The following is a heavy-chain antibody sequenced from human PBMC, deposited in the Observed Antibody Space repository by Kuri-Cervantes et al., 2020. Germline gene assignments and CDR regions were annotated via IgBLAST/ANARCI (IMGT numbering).Heavy chain of an antibody. V-gene: IGHV1-18*01. J-gene: IGHJ6*02. D-gene: IGHD3-9*01. CDR2: ISAYNGNT. CDR1: GYTFTSYG. CDR3: ARSQRLLPDAILMGYSGGKIPNYYYYGMDV. Sequence: ASVKVSCKASGYTFTSYGISWVRQAPGQGLEWMGWISAYNGNTNYAQKLQGRVTITTDTSTSTAYMELRSLRSDDTAVYYCARSQRLLPDAILMGYSGGKIPNYYYYGMDVWGQGTTVTVSS.